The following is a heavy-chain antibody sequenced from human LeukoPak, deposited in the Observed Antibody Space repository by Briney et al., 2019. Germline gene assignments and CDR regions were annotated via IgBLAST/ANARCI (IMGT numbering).Heavy chain of an antibody. CDR3: ATASRYYDSSGSRRNAFDI. V-gene: IGHV4-30-2*01. CDR1: GGSISSGGYS. J-gene: IGHJ3*02. Sequence: PSETLSLTCAVSGGSISSGGYSWSWIRQPPGKGLEWIGYIYHSGSTYYNPSLKSRVTISVDRSKNQFSLKLSSVTAADTAVYYCATASRYYDSSGSRRNAFDIWGQGTMVTVSS. D-gene: IGHD3-22*01. CDR2: IYHSGST.